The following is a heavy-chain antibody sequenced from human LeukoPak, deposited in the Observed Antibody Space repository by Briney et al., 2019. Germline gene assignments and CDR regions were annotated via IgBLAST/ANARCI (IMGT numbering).Heavy chain of an antibody. Sequence: SETLSLTCAVYGGSFSGYYWSWIRQPPGKGLEWIGEINHSGSTNYNPSLKSRVTISVDTSKNQFSLKLSSVTAADTAVYYCARGPRWVDPWGQGTLVTVSS. CDR2: INHSGST. CDR3: ARGPRWVDP. V-gene: IGHV4-34*01. CDR1: GGSFSGYY. J-gene: IGHJ5*02.